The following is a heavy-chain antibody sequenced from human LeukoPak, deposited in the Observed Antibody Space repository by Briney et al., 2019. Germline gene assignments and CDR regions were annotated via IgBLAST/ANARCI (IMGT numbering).Heavy chain of an antibody. CDR3: ARQIGYCSGGSCYFDN. J-gene: IGHJ4*02. V-gene: IGHV3-23*01. CDR1: GFTFSNYA. Sequence: GGSLRLSCTASGFTFSNYAMSWVRQAPGTGLQWVSAISGSGGDTYHADSVKGRFTISRDKSKNTVVLQMNSLRVDDMSVYYCARQIGYCSGGSCYFDNWGQGTLVTVSS. D-gene: IGHD2-15*01. CDR2: ISGSGGDT.